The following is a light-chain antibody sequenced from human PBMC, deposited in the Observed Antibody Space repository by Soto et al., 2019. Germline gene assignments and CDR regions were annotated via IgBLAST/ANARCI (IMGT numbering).Light chain of an antibody. Sequence: DIQMTQSPSFVSASVGDRVTITCRASQDISSWLVWYQQKPGKAPKLLIHATSGLQSGVPSRFSGSGSGTEFTLTISSLQPEDCATYYCQQLISYPLNFGGGTKVDIK. J-gene: IGKJ4*01. CDR2: ATS. CDR3: QQLISYPLN. CDR1: QDISSW. V-gene: IGKV1-12*01.